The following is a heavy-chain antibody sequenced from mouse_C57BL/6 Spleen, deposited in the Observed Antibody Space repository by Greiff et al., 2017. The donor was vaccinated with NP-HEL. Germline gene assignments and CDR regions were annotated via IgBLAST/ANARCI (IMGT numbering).Heavy chain of an antibody. CDR1: GYTFTDYY. Sequence: EVQLQQSGPELVKPGASVKISCKASGYTFTDYYMNWVKQSHGKSLEWIGDINPNNGGTSYNQKFKGKATLTVDKSSSTAYMELRSLTSEDSAVYYCARGGGHYYGSSYASWFAYWGQGTLVTVSA. CDR2: INPNNGGT. CDR3: ARGGGHYYGSSYASWFAY. J-gene: IGHJ3*01. D-gene: IGHD1-1*01. V-gene: IGHV1-26*01.